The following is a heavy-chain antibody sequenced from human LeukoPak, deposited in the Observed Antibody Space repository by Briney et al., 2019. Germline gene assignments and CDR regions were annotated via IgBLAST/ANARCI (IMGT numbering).Heavy chain of an antibody. D-gene: IGHD3-22*01. CDR2: IYYSGST. CDR3: ARSNYYDSSGYYPFDAFDI. V-gene: IGHV4-39*01. CDR1: GGSISSSSYY. Sequence: SETLSLTCTVSGGSISSSSYYWGWIRQPPGKGLEWIGSIYYSGSTYYNPSLKSRVTISVDTSKNQFSLKLSSVTAADTAVYYCARSNYYDSSGYYPFDAFDIWGQGTMVTVSS. J-gene: IGHJ3*02.